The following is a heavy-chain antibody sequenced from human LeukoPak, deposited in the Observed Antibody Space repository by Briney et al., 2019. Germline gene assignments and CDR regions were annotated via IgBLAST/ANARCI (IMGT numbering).Heavy chain of an antibody. V-gene: IGHV1-69*05. J-gene: IGHJ3*02. CDR1: GGTFSSYA. CDR2: IIPIFGTA. CDR3: ARASLPYYYDSSGYPIAFDI. Sequence: GASVKVSCKASGGTFSSYAISWVRQAPGQGLEWMGGIIPIFGTANYAQKFQGRVTITTDESTSTAYMELSSPRSEDTAVYYCARASLPYYYDSSGYPIAFDIWGQGTMVTVSS. D-gene: IGHD3-22*01.